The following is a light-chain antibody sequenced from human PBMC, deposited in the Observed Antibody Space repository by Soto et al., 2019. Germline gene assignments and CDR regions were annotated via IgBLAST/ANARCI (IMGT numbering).Light chain of an antibody. CDR2: KAS. V-gene: IGKV1-5*03. Sequence: DIQMTKSPSTLSASVVDRGTITCRASHSISSWLAWYQQKPGKAPKLLIYKASSLESGVQSRFSGSGSGTEFTLTIISLQPDDFATYYCQQYNSYSTFGQGTKIEIK. CDR3: QQYNSYST. CDR1: HSISSW. J-gene: IGKJ1*01.